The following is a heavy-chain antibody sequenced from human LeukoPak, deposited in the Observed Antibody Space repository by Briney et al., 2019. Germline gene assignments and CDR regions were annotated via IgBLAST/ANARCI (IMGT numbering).Heavy chain of an antibody. D-gene: IGHD6-19*01. Sequence: SETLSLTCTVSGGSISSYYWSWIRQPPGKGLEWIGYIYYSGSTNYNPSLKSRVTISVDTSKNQFSLKLSSVTAADTAVYYCASGSYVSGWYPYFEFWGQGTLVIVSS. CDR1: GGSISSYY. V-gene: IGHV4-59*01. CDR2: IYYSGST. J-gene: IGHJ4*02. CDR3: ASGSYVSGWYPYFEF.